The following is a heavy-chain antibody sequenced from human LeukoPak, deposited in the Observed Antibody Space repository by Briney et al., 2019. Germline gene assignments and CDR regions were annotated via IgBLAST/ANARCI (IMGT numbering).Heavy chain of an antibody. J-gene: IGHJ4*02. CDR1: GYTFTGYY. V-gene: IGHV1-2*04. D-gene: IGHD2-2*01. CDR2: INPNSGGT. Sequence: VASVKVSCKASGYTFTGYYMHWVRQAPGQGLEWMGWINPNSGGTNYAQKFQGWVTMTRDTSISTAYMELSRLRSDDTAVYYCARGRSYCSSTSCYLTQFDYWGQGTLVTVSS. CDR3: ARGRSYCSSTSCYLTQFDY.